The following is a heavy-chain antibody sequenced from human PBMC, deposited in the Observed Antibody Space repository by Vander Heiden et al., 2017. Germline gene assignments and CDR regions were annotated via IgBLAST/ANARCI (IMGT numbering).Heavy chain of an antibody. J-gene: IGHJ6*02. CDR3: ARDPDTGMDV. CDR1: GFTFSAYY. CDR2: ISSSGSNI. D-gene: IGHD5-18*01. Sequence: QVQLVESGGGLVKPGGSLRLPCSASGFTFSAYYMSWIRQAPGKGLEWVSDISSSGSNIYYADSEKGRFTISRDNAKNSLYLQMNSLRAEDTAVYYCARDPDTGMDVWGQGTTVTVSS. V-gene: IGHV3-11*01.